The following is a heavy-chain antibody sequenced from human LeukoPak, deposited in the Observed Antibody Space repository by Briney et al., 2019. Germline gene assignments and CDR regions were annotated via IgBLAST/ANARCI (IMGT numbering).Heavy chain of an antibody. J-gene: IGHJ4*02. D-gene: IGHD3-22*01. Sequence: SEALSLTCSVSGVSISSYYWGWIRQPPGKGLEWIGSIYYSGSTYYNPSLKSRVTISVDTSKNQFSLKLSSVTAADTAVYYCASSGYYRHHFDYWGQGTLVTVSS. V-gene: IGHV4-39*01. CDR3: ASSGYYRHHFDY. CDR2: IYYSGST. CDR1: GVSISSYY.